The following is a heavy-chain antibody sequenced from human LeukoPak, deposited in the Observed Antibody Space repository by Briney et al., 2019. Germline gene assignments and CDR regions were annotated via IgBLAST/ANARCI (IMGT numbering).Heavy chain of an antibody. V-gene: IGHV1-24*01. D-gene: IGHD3-10*01. CDR2: FDPEDGET. CDR1: GYTLTELS. CDR3: ARGGSGSYFSWLDP. J-gene: IGHJ5*02. Sequence: ASVKVSCKVSGYTLTELSMHWVRQAPGKGLEWMGGFDPEDGETIYAQKFQGRVTMTRDTSISTAYMELSRLRSDDTAVYYCARGGSGSYFSWLDPWGQGTLVTVSS.